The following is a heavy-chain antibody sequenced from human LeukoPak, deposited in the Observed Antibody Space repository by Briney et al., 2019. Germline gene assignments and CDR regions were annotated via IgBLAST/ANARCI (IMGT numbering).Heavy chain of an antibody. Sequence: QTGGSLRLSCAASGFTFSSYGMHWVRQAPGKGLEWVAVIWYDGSNKYYADSVKGRFTISRDNSKNTLYLQMNSLRAEDTAVYYCARDAVGVVTTHYYYGMDVWGQGTTVTVSS. CDR3: ARDAVGVVTTHYYYGMDV. D-gene: IGHD2-15*01. CDR2: IWYDGSNK. J-gene: IGHJ6*02. CDR1: GFTFSSYG. V-gene: IGHV3-33*01.